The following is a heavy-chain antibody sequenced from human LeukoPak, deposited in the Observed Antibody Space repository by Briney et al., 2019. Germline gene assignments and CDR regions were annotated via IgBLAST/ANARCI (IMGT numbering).Heavy chain of an antibody. V-gene: IGHV4-61*02. CDR1: GGSISSGSHY. D-gene: IGHD1-26*01. CDR2: IYTSGST. J-gene: IGHJ4*02. CDR3: ARDGGEWELLDY. Sequence: SQTLSLTCTVSGGSISSGSHYWSWIRQPAGKGLEWIGRIYTSGSTNYNPSLKSRVTISVDTSKNQFSLKLSSVTAADTAVYYCARDGGEWELLDYWGQGTLVTVSS.